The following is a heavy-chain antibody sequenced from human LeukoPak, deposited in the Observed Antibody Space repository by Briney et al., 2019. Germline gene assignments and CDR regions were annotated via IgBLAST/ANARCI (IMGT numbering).Heavy chain of an antibody. Sequence: PSETLSLTCTVSGGSISFYYWSWIRQPPGKGLEWIGYVYSIGRTNYNPSLESRVTISVDTSKNQFSLKLSSVTAADTAVYYCVRERDCRGGSCLDGFDIWGQGTTVTVSS. D-gene: IGHD2-15*01. V-gene: IGHV4-59*01. CDR3: VRERDCRGGSCLDGFDI. J-gene: IGHJ3*02. CDR1: GGSISFYY. CDR2: VYSIGRT.